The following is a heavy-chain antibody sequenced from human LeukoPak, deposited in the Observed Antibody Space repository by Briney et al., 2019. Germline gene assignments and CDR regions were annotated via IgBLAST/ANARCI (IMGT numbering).Heavy chain of an antibody. Sequence: SETLSLTCAVYGGSFSGYHWSWIRQPPGKGRDWIGEIDHCGSTNYNPSLKSRVTISVDTSKNQFSLKLSSVTAADTAVYYCAGNIAARLDYWGQGTLVTVSS. V-gene: IGHV4-34*01. J-gene: IGHJ4*02. CDR3: AGNIAARLDY. CDR2: IDHCGST. D-gene: IGHD6-6*01. CDR1: GGSFSGYH.